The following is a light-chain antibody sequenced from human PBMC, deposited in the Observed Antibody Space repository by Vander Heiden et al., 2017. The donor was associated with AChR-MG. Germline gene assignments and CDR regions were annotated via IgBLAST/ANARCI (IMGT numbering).Light chain of an antibody. J-gene: IGKJ3*01. CDR1: QSVSSN. CDR3: QQQNDWPPFT. Sequence: IVITQSPATLSVSPGERATLSCRASQSVSSNLAWYQQKPGQAPRRLIYGASTRGTGITARFSGSGCGRELTLTISSRQSEDFAVYYCQQQNDWPPFTFGRGTKVDVK. CDR2: GAS. V-gene: IGKV3D-15*01.